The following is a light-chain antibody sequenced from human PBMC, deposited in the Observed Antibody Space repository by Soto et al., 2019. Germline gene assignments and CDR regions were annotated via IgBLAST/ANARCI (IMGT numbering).Light chain of an antibody. CDR1: SSDIGGYNF. Sequence: QSALTQPPSASGSPGQSVTISCTGTSSDIGGYNFVSWYQHHPGKAPKLVIYEVTKRPSGVPDRFAGSKSGNTASLTVSGLQPEDEADYFCNSYAGSYNDVFGTGTKLTVL. J-gene: IGLJ1*01. CDR3: NSYAGSYNDV. CDR2: EVT. V-gene: IGLV2-8*01.